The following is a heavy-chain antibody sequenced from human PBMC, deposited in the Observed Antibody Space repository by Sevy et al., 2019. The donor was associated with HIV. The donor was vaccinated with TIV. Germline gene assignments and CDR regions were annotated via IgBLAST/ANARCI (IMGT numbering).Heavy chain of an antibody. CDR3: AGGRYDSSGSFDAFDL. CDR1: GITFSSHA. V-gene: IGHV3-23*01. D-gene: IGHD3-22*01. CDR2: IFGRGGVT. J-gene: IGHJ3*01. Sequence: GESLKISCAASGITFSSHAMNWVRQAPGKGLEWVSPIFGRGGVTYYADSVKGRFTISRDYSKNTLYLQIDSLRAEDTAVYYCAGGRYDSSGSFDAFDLWVQGTTVTVSS.